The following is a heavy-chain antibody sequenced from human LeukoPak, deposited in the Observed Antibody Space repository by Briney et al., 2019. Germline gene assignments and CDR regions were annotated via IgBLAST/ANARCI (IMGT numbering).Heavy chain of an antibody. J-gene: IGHJ4*02. CDR2: IYPGDSET. CDR3: ARPKYSSSLAFDY. Sequence: GESPKISCKDSGHSFTTSLIVWVRQMPGKGLEWMGVIYPGDSETKYSPSFQGQVSFSVDKSISTAFLQWSSLKASDTAIYYCARPKYSSSLAFDYWGQGTPVTVSS. V-gene: IGHV5-51*01. D-gene: IGHD6-6*01. CDR1: GHSFTTSL.